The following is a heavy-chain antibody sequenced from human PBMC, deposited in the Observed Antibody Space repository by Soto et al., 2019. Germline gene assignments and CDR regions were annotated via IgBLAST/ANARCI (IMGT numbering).Heavy chain of an antibody. V-gene: IGHV3-7*01. Sequence: EVQLVQSGGDLVQPGGSLRLSCVASGFTFSTYWMTWVRQAPGMGLEWVAGIKEDASEEVYVDSVKGRFRSSRGNAKSSLYLQLTSLRAEDTAVYYCATATSSPVGNFDSWGQGSLVTVSS. CDR3: ATATSSPVGNFDS. J-gene: IGHJ4*02. CDR2: IKEDASEE. CDR1: GFTFSTYW. D-gene: IGHD2-15*01.